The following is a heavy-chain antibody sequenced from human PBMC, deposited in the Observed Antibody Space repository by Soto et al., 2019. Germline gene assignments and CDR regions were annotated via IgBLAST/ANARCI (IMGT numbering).Heavy chain of an antibody. CDR1: GGSISSGDYY. J-gene: IGHJ3*02. V-gene: IGHV4-30-4*01. CDR3: VHRRDTAYAFDI. CDR2: IYYSGST. Sequence: SETLSLTCTVSGGSISSGDYYWSWVRQPPGKGLEWIGYIYYSGSTYYNPSLKSRVTISVDTSKNKFSLKLSSVTAADTAVYYCVHRRDTAYAFDIWGQGRMVTVSS. D-gene: IGHD5-18*01.